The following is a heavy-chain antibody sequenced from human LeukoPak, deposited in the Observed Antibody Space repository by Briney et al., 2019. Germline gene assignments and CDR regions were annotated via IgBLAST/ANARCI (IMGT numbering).Heavy chain of an antibody. CDR3: ATDPGASVSGFHMDV. J-gene: IGHJ6*03. V-gene: IGHV3-30*02. CDR1: GFTFRNYG. CDR2: IWSDGHNR. D-gene: IGHD2-8*02. Sequence: GGSLRLSCAASGFTFRNYGMHWVRQATGKGLEWVSFIWSDGHNRFYADSVKGRFTISRDNSKNMLYLQMDALRAEDTALYFCATDPGASVSGFHMDVWGKGTTVIVSS.